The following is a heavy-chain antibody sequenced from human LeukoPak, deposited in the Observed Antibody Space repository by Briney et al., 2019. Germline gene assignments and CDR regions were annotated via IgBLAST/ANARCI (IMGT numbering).Heavy chain of an antibody. J-gene: IGHJ3*02. Sequence: SETLSLTCTVSGGSISTSGYYWGWIRQPPGKGLEWIGNIYHSGSTYYNPSLKSRVTISVDTSKNQFSLKLSSVTAADTAVYYCARAKDGYNYYAFDIWGQGTMVTVSS. D-gene: IGHD5-24*01. CDR1: GGSISTSGYY. V-gene: IGHV4-39*07. CDR2: IYHSGST. CDR3: ARAKDGYNYYAFDI.